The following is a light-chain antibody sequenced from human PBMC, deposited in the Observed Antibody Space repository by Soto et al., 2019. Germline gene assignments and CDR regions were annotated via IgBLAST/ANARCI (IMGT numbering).Light chain of an antibody. CDR2: GAS. CDR3: QQYNNWPPKYT. Sequence: EIVMTQSPATLSVSPGERATLSCRASQSVSSNLAWYQQKPGQSPRLLIYGASTRATGIPARFSGSGSGTEFTLTISSLQSEDFAVYYCQQYNNWPPKYTFSPGTKLESK. V-gene: IGKV3-15*01. J-gene: IGKJ2*01. CDR1: QSVSSN.